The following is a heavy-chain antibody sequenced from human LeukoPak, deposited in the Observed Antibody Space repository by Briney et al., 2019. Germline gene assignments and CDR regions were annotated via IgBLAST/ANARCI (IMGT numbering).Heavy chain of an antibody. CDR1: GGSISSSPYY. J-gene: IGHJ5*02. CDR3: SKGAGGFSYYNWFDP. D-gene: IGHD5-18*01. Sequence: SETLSLTCTVSGGSISSSPYYWGWIRQPPGKGLEWIGSIYYSGTTHYSPSLESRVTITVNTSKNQFSLKLASVTAADRGIYYCSKGAGGFSYYNWFDPWGQGTLVTVSS. CDR2: IYYSGTT. V-gene: IGHV4-39*07.